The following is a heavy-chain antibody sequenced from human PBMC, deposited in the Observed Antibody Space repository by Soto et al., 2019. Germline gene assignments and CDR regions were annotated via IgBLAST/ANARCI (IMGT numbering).Heavy chain of an antibody. J-gene: IGHJ4*02. CDR2: IIPSGGST. CDR3: ARDSRNVAGYIDY. V-gene: IGHV1-46*01. CDR1: GYIFTSYY. Sequence: ASVKVSCKASGYIFTSYYMHWVRQAPGQGLEWMGIIIPSGGSTSYGQKFQGRVTMTRDTSTNTVYMELSSLKSEDTAVYYCARDSRNVAGYIDYWGQGSLVTVSS. D-gene: IGHD6-19*01.